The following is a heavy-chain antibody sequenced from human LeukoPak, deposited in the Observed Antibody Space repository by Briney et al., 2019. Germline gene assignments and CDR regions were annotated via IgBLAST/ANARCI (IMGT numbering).Heavy chain of an antibody. D-gene: IGHD5-12*01. J-gene: IGHJ4*02. CDR2: INRDGSEK. CDR1: GFSFSSYA. CDR3: ARDLNARNSYELGY. Sequence: GGSLRLSCAASGFSFSSYAMNWVRQAPGKGLEWVANINRDGSEKYCVDSVKGRFTISRDNAKNSLFLQMNSLRAEDTAVYYCARDLNARNSYELGYWGQGTLVTVSS. V-gene: IGHV3-7*01.